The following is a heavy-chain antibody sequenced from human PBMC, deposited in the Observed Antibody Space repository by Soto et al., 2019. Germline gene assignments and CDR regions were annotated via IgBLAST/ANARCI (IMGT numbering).Heavy chain of an antibody. D-gene: IGHD7-27*01. CDR2: IYYSGST. V-gene: IGHV4-39*06. Sequence: SETLSLTCTVSGGSISSSSYYWGWIRQPPGKGLEWIGSIYYSGSTYYNPSLKSRVTISVDTSKNQFPLKLSSVTAADTAVYYGARAPSHYAALTGEFDYWGQGTLVTVSS. CDR3: ARAPSHYAALTGEFDY. J-gene: IGHJ4*02. CDR1: GGSISSSSYY.